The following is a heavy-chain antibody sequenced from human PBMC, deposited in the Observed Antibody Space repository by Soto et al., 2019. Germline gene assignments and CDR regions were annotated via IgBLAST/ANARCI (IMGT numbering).Heavy chain of an antibody. V-gene: IGHV3-21*01. J-gene: IGHJ6*02. Sequence: VGSLRLSCAASGFTFSVYSMTWVRQAPGKGLEWVSSISSSGSYIYYADSVKGRFTISRDNAKNSLYLQMNSLRVEDTAVYYCASAEQCGGDCYSIYYYGMDAWDQGTTVTVSS. D-gene: IGHD2-21*02. CDR3: ASAEQCGGDCYSIYYYGMDA. CDR1: GFTFSVYS. CDR2: ISSSGSYI.